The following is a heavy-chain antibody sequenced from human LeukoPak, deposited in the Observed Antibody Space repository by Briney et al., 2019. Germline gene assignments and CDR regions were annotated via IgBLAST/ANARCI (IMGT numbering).Heavy chain of an antibody. CDR2: MNPNSGNT. J-gene: IGHJ4*02. V-gene: IGHV1-8*02. D-gene: IGHD5-24*01. CDR3: ARGRGRWLQRNLQGTFDY. Sequence: ASVKVSCKASGGTFSSYAINWVRQATGQGLEWMGCMNPNSGNTGYAQKFQGRVTMTRNTSISTAYMELSSLRSEDTAVYYCARGRGRWLQRNLQGTFDYWGQGTLVTVSS. CDR1: GGTFSSYA.